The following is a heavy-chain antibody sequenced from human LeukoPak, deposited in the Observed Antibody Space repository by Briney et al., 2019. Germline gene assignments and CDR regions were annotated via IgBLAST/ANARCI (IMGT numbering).Heavy chain of an antibody. V-gene: IGHV3-23*01. J-gene: IGHJ4*02. Sequence: GGSLRLSCAASGFTFSSYAMSWVRQAPGKGLEWVSAISGGVGSTYYADFVKGRLTISRDNSKNTLDLQMNSLRAEDTAVYYCARDHSYEYYFDYWGQGTLVTVSS. CDR2: ISGGVGST. CDR3: ARDHSYEYYFDY. CDR1: GFTFSSYA. D-gene: IGHD5-12*01.